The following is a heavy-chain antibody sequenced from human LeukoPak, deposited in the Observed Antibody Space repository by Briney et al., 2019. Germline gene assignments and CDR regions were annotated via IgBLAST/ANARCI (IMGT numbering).Heavy chain of an antibody. J-gene: IGHJ4*02. CDR2: ISSSSSYI. Sequence: GGSLRLSCAASGFTFSSYSMNWVRQAPGKGLEWVSSISSSSSYIYYVDSVKGRFTISRDNAKNSLYLQMNSLRAEDTAVYYCARDFHCGGDCYSLDYWGQGTLVTVSS. D-gene: IGHD2-21*02. CDR1: GFTFSSYS. CDR3: ARDFHCGGDCYSLDY. V-gene: IGHV3-21*01.